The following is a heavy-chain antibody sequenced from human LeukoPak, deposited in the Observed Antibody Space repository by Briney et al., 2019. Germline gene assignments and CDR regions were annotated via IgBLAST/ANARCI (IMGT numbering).Heavy chain of an antibody. CDR1: GYTFTNYY. Sequence: ASVKVSCKASGYTFTNYYVHWVRQAPGQGLEWMGIINPSGGSASHAQKFQGRVAMTEDTSTSTVYMELSSLRSEDTAVYYCARDNYGSGRSPFDYWGQGTLVTVSS. CDR2: INPSGGSA. CDR3: ARDNYGSGRSPFDY. D-gene: IGHD3-10*01. V-gene: IGHV1-46*01. J-gene: IGHJ4*02.